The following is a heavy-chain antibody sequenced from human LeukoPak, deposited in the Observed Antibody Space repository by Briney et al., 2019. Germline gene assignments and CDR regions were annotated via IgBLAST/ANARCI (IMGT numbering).Heavy chain of an antibody. CDR3: ARELVSAAFDY. D-gene: IGHD6-13*01. CDR1: GYTFTSYG. V-gene: IGHV1-18*01. Sequence: ASVTVSFTASGYTFTSYGISWVRQAPGQGLEWMGWISAYNGNTNYAQKLQGRVAMTTDTSTSTAYMELRSLRSDDTAVYYCARELVSAAFDYWGQGTLVTVSS. CDR2: ISAYNGNT. J-gene: IGHJ4*02.